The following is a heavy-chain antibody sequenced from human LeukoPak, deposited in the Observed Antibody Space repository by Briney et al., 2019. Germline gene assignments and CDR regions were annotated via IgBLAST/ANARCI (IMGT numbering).Heavy chain of an antibody. J-gene: IGHJ6*02. V-gene: IGHV4-39*02. D-gene: IGHD6-13*01. CDR3: ARAPDRQYRSSWGYGMDV. CDR1: GGSISSSSYY. Sequence: SETLCLTCTVSGGSISSSSYYWGWIRQPPGKGLEWIGSIYYSGSTHYNPSLKSRVTISVDTSKSQFSLKLSSVTAADTAVYYCARAPDRQYRSSWGYGMDVWGQGTTVTVSS. CDR2: IYYSGST.